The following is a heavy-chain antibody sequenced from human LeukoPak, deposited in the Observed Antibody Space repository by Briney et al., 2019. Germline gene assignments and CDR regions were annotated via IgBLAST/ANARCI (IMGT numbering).Heavy chain of an antibody. CDR1: GFIFSDHY. V-gene: IGHV3-72*01. Sequence: PGGSLRLSCAVSGFIFSDHYMDWVRQAPGKGLEWVARSRNKANSYTTQYAASVKGRFTISRDDSKNSLYLQMNSLRAEDTATYFCVRGFNSFDIWGQGTMVTVSS. CDR2: SRNKANSYTT. D-gene: IGHD3-10*01. CDR3: VRGFNSFDI. J-gene: IGHJ3*02.